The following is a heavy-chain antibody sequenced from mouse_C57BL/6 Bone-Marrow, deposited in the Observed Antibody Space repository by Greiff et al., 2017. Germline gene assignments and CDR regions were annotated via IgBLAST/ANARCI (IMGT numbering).Heavy chain of an antibody. CDR2: IDPETGGT. Sequence: VQLQQSGAELVRPGASVTLSCKASGYTFTDYEMHWVKQTPVHGLEWIGAIDPETGGTAYNQKFKGKAILTADKSSSTAYMELRSLTSEDSAVYYCTRYGYAWFAYWGQGTLVTVSA. D-gene: IGHD2-2*01. V-gene: IGHV1-15*01. CDR1: GYTFTDYE. J-gene: IGHJ3*01. CDR3: TRYGYAWFAY.